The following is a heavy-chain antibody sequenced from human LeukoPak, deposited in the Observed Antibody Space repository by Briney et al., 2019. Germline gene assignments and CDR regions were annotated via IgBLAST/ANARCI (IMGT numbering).Heavy chain of an antibody. D-gene: IGHD5-12*01. V-gene: IGHV3-66*01. Sequence: GGSLRLSCAASGFTFSSYAMSWVRQAPGKGLEWVSVFYASGGTFYTDSVKGRFTISRDTSTNSLYLQMSSLRTEDTAVYFCAAKGNGYTGIYVFAHWGKGTLVTVPS. CDR2: FYASGGT. CDR1: GFTFSSYA. J-gene: IGHJ4*02. CDR3: AAKGNGYTGIYVFAH.